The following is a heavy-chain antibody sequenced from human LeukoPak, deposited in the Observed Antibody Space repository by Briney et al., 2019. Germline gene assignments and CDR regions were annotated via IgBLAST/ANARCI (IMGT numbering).Heavy chain of an antibody. Sequence: GGSLRLSCAASGFTFSSYALNWVRQAPGKGLEWVSTISGGGDRIYYADSVKGRFTISRDNSKNTLYLQMNSLRAEDTAVYYCAKGPRTVRFGDRHKGMFDYWGQGTLVTVSS. D-gene: IGHD3-10*01. CDR1: GFTFSSYA. CDR3: AKGPRTVRFGDRHKGMFDY. V-gene: IGHV3-23*01. CDR2: ISGGGDRI. J-gene: IGHJ4*02.